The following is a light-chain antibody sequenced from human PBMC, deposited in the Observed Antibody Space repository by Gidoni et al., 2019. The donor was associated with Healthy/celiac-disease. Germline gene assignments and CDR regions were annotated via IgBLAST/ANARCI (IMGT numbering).Light chain of an antibody. CDR1: QGISSY. J-gene: IGKJ4*01. Sequence: DIQLTQSPSFLSASVGDRVTITCRASQGISSYVAWYQQKPGNAPKLLIYAASTLQSGVPSRCSGSGSGTEFTLTISSLQPEDFATYYWQQLNSYGFGGGTKVEIK. CDR3: QQLNSYG. CDR2: AAS. V-gene: IGKV1-9*01.